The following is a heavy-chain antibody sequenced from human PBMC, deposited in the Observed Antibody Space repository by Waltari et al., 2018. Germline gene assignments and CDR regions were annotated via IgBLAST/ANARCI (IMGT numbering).Heavy chain of an antibody. CDR1: GGSISSYY. J-gene: IGHJ2*01. CDR3: ARDIQYYDFWSGYYTAWYFDL. Sequence: QVQLQESGPGLVKPSETLSLTCTVSGGSISSYYWSWIRQPAGKGLEWIGRIYTSGSTNYNPSLKSRVTMSVDTSKNQFSPKLSSVTAADTAVYYCARDIQYYDFWSGYYTAWYFDLWGRGTLVTVSS. CDR2: IYTSGST. D-gene: IGHD3-3*01. V-gene: IGHV4-4*07.